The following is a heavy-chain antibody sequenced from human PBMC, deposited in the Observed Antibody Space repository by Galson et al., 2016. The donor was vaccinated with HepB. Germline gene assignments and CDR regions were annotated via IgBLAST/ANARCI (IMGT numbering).Heavy chain of an antibody. CDR3: ARDVQYRFDS. J-gene: IGHJ4*02. V-gene: IGHV1-18*01. Sequence: SVKVSCKASGYTFTTSGISWVRPAPGQGLEWMGWISTYSGNTKYAQKFQGGLTLTTDSSTTTAYMERRSLTFADTALYYCARDVQYRFDSWGQGTLVTVSS. CDR1: GYTFTTSG. D-gene: IGHD2/OR15-2a*01. CDR2: ISTYSGNT.